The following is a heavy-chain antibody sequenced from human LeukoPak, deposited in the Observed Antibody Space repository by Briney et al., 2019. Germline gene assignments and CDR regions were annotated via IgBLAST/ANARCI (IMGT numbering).Heavy chain of an antibody. D-gene: IGHD5-18*01. CDR1: GYSISSGYY. J-gene: IGHJ4*02. CDR3: ARGLRLRYFDY. Sequence: SETLSLTCTVSGYSISSGYYWGWIRQPPGKGLEWIGSIYHSGSPYYNPSLKSRVTISVDTSKNQFSLKVSSVTAADTAVYYCARGLRLRYFDYWGQGTLVTVSS. CDR2: IYHSGSP. V-gene: IGHV4-38-2*02.